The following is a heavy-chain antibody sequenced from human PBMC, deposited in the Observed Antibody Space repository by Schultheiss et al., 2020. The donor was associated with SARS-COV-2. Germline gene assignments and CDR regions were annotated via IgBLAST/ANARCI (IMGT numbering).Heavy chain of an antibody. CDR3: ARISYGRSDFDL. CDR1: GYSFTSYW. J-gene: IGHJ4*02. CDR2: IDPSDSYT. V-gene: IGHV5-10-1*01. Sequence: GGSLRLSCKGSGYSFTSYWISWVRQMPGKGLEWMGRIDPSDSYTNYSPSFQGHVTISADKSISTAYLQWSSLKASGTAVYYCARISYGRSDFDLWGQGTLVTVSS. D-gene: IGHD4-17*01.